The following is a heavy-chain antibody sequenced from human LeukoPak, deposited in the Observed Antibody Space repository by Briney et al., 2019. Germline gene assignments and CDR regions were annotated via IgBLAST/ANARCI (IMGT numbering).Heavy chain of an antibody. CDR1: GFIFTNYF. CDR2: IKHDGSEK. V-gene: IGHV3-7*03. D-gene: IGHD3-22*01. CDR3: VRASYYDSTGYVKDNFDY. Sequence: GGSLRLSCAASGFIFTNYFMSWVRQAPGKGLEWVASIKHDGSEKYYVDSVRGRFTISRDNTMNSLYLQMSSLRAEDTAVYYCVRASYYDSTGYVKDNFDYWGQGTLVTVSS. J-gene: IGHJ4*02.